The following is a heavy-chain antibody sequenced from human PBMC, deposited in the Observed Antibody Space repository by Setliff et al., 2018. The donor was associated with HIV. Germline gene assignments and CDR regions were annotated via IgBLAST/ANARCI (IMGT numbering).Heavy chain of an antibody. CDR2: INAGNGNT. D-gene: IGHD1-1*01. Sequence: ASVKVSCKASGYTFTSYAMHWVRQAPGQRLEWMGWINAGNGNTKCSQKFQGRVTITRDTSASTAYMELSSLRSEDTAVYYYARETDWDGGFDYWGQGTLVTVTS. V-gene: IGHV1-3*01. CDR3: ARETDWDGGFDY. CDR1: GYTFTSYA. J-gene: IGHJ4*02.